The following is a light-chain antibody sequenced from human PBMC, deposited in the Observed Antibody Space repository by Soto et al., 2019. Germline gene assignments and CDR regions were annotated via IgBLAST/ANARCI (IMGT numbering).Light chain of an antibody. CDR2: AAS. CDR1: QGISSY. CDR3: QQLNNYLLT. J-gene: IGKJ3*01. V-gene: IGKV1-9*01. Sequence: DIQLTQSPSFLSASVGDRDTITCRASQGISSYLALYHQKPGKAPKLLIYAASTLQDGVPARFRGSGSGTEFTHTISILQPEDFTTHYCQQLNNYLLTFGRGTKVDI.